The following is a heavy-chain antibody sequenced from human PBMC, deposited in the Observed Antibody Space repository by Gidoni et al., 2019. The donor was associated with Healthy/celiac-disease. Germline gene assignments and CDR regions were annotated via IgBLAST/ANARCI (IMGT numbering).Heavy chain of an antibody. J-gene: IGHJ3*02. D-gene: IGHD3-22*01. V-gene: IGHV3-30*04. Sequence: QVQLVESGGGVVQPGRSLRLSCEASGFPFSSYAMHWVRQAPGKGLEWVAVISYDGSNKYYADSVKGRFTISRDNSKNTLYLQMNSLRAEDTAVYYCARGEGPITMIPRGAFDIWGQGTMVTVSS. CDR3: ARGEGPITMIPRGAFDI. CDR1: GFPFSSYA. CDR2: ISYDGSNK.